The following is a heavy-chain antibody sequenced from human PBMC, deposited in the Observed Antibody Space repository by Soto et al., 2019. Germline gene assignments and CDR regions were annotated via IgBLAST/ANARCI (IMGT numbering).Heavy chain of an antibody. Sequence: GGSLRLSCAASGFSVSDHYMDWVRQAPGRGLEWVGLTRNKAYSYSTEYAACVKGRFTISRDDSKNSLYLQMNSLKTEDTAVYYCARRFYSSGWHFDYWGLGTLVTVSS. J-gene: IGHJ4*02. V-gene: IGHV3-72*01. D-gene: IGHD6-19*01. CDR3: ARRFYSSGWHFDY. CDR2: TRNKAYSYST. CDR1: GFSVSDHY.